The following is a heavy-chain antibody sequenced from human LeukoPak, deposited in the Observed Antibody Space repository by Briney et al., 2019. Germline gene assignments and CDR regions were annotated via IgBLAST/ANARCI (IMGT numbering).Heavy chain of an antibody. Sequence: SETLSLTCAVYGGSFSGYYRSWIRQPPGKGLEWIGEINHSGSTYYNPSLKSRVTISVDTSKNQFSLKLSSVTAADTAVYYCARGPVLLRFGERRFDPWGQGTLVTVSS. CDR1: GGSFSGYY. D-gene: IGHD3-10*01. J-gene: IGHJ5*02. CDR3: ARGPVLLRFGERRFDP. V-gene: IGHV4-34*01. CDR2: INHSGST.